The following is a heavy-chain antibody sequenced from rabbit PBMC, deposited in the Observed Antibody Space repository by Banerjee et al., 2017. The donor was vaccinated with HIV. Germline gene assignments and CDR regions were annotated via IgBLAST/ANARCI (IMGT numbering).Heavy chain of an antibody. V-gene: IGHV1S45*01. J-gene: IGHJ4*01. CDR1: GFSFSNKYV. CDR3: ARDGLGSGWYFNL. D-gene: IGHD1-1*01. CDR2: IDPGDRGAT. Sequence: QEQLVESGGGLVKPEGSLTLTFTASGFSFSNKYVMCWVRQAPGKGLEWIACIDPGDRGATYYANWAKGRFTISKTSSTTVTLQMTSLTAADTATYFCARDGLGSGWYFNLWGPGTLVTVS.